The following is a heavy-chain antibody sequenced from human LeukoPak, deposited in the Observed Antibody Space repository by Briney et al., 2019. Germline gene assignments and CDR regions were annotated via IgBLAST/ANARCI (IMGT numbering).Heavy chain of an antibody. Sequence: PGGSLRLSCAASGFTFSSHAMSWVRQAPGKGLEWVSAISGSGDSTYYADSVKGRFTISRDNSKNTLYLQKNSLRVEDTAVYYCAKDLTLGYCSGGSCSADYWGQGTLVTVSS. J-gene: IGHJ4*02. CDR3: AKDLTLGYCSGGSCSADY. CDR2: ISGSGDST. D-gene: IGHD2-15*01. V-gene: IGHV3-23*01. CDR1: GFTFSSHA.